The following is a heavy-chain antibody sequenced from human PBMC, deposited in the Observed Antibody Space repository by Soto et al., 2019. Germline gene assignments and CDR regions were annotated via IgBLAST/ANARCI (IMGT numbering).Heavy chain of an antibody. V-gene: IGHV4-59*01. D-gene: IGHD1-26*01. J-gene: IGHJ4*02. CDR2: IYYSGST. CDR1: GGSISSYY. CDR3: ARDRSYYRGDSSYFDY. Sequence: PSETLSLTCTVSGGSISSYYWSWIRQPPGKGLEWIGYIYYSGSTNYNPSLKSRVTISVDTSKNQFSLKLSSVTAADTAVYYCARDRSYYRGDSSYFDYWGQGTLVTVSS.